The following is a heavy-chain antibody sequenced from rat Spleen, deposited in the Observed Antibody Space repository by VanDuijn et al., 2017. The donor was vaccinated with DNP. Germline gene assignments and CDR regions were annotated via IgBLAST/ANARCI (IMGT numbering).Heavy chain of an antibody. CDR1: GFSLTSYH. CDR3: ARMVRRVSSPYVMEA. Sequence: QVQLKESGPGLVQPSQTLSLTCTVSGFSLTSYHVSWIRQPPGKGLEWMGVIWSNGGTDYNSAIKSRLSISRDTSKSQVFLKMNSLQTEDTAMYVCARMVRRVSSPYVMEAWGQGASVTVSS. D-gene: IGHD1-11*01. CDR2: IWSNGGT. J-gene: IGHJ4*01. V-gene: IGHV2-47*01.